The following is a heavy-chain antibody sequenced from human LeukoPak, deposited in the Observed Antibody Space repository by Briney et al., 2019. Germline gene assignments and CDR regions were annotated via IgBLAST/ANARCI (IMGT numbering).Heavy chain of an antibody. CDR2: IYYSGST. CDR1: GGSISGYH. Sequence: ETLSLTCTVSGGSISGYHWSWIRQPPGKGPEWIGYIYYSGSTNYNPSLKSRVTISVDTSKNQFSLKLSSVTAADTAVYYCARSGEYYYGSGSYYTGRFDYWGQGTLVTVSS. J-gene: IGHJ4*02. D-gene: IGHD3-10*01. V-gene: IGHV4-59*08. CDR3: ARSGEYYYGSGSYYTGRFDY.